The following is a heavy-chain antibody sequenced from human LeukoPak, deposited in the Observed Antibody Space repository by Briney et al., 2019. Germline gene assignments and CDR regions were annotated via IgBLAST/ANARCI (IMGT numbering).Heavy chain of an antibody. D-gene: IGHD3-22*01. V-gene: IGHV4-39*01. J-gene: IGHJ3*02. CDR3: ARRVRITMIVAPFDI. CDR1: GGSISSSSYY. Sequence: PSETLSLTCTVSGGSISSSSYYWGWIRQPPGKGLEWIGSIYYSGSTYYNPSLKSRVTISVDTSKNQFSLKLSSVTAADTAVYYCARRVRITMIVAPFDIWGQGTMVTVSS. CDR2: IYYSGST.